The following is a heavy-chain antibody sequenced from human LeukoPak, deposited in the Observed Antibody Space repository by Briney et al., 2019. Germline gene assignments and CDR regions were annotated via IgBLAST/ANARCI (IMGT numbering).Heavy chain of an antibody. Sequence: SETLSLTCAVSGGSITSTTYYWGWIRQPPGKGLEWVGRIHSNGNTYYNPSLESRVTISVDTSKNQFSLKLSSVTAADTALYYCARHVSGSAMMHYFDYWGQGNLVTVSS. CDR3: ARHVSGSAMMHYFDY. CDR1: GGSITSTTYY. V-gene: IGHV4-39*01. J-gene: IGHJ4*02. D-gene: IGHD5-18*01. CDR2: IHSNGNT.